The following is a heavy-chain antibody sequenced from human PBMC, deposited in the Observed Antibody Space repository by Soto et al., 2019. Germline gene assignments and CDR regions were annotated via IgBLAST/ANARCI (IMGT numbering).Heavy chain of an antibody. J-gene: IGHJ4*02. CDR2: ISVSGGST. CDR1: GFTFSSSA. CDR3: ARRSGGWANEQFDY. V-gene: IGHV3-23*01. Sequence: GGFLRPSCAASGFTFSSSAMSWVRQAPGKGLEWVSAISVSGGSTNYADSVQGRFTISRDKSKNTLYLQMNSLRDEDTAVYYCARRSGGWANEQFDYWGQGTLVTVSS. D-gene: IGHD3-3*01.